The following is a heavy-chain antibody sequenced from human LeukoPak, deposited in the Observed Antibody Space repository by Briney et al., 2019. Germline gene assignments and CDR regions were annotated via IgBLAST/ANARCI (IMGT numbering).Heavy chain of an antibody. J-gene: IGHJ3*02. V-gene: IGHV3-20*04. D-gene: IGHD3-22*01. CDR1: GFTFTNYW. CDR3: TKDRSGYYDGSFDI. CDR2: IDWSGRST. Sequence: GGSLRLSCAASGFTFTNYWMSWVRQAPGKGLEWVSGIDWSGRSTGYADSVKGRFTISRDNAKNSLYLQMISLRAEDTAFYFCTKDRSGYYDGSFDIWGQGTTVTVSS.